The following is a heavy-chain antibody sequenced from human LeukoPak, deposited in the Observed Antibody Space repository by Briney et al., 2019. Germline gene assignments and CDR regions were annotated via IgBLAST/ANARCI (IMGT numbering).Heavy chain of an antibody. CDR1: GGTFSSDR. Sequence: ASVKVSCKASGGTFSSDRIAWVRQAPGQGLEWMGWINPDSGGTNYAQKFQGRVTMTRDTSISTAYMELSRLRSDDTAVYYCAREDGVGVYYDYWGQGTLVTVSS. CDR2: INPDSGGT. J-gene: IGHJ4*02. CDR3: AREDGVGVYYDY. D-gene: IGHD6-13*01. V-gene: IGHV1-2*02.